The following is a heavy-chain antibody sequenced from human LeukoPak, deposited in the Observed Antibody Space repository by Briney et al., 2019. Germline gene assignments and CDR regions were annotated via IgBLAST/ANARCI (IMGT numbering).Heavy chain of an antibody. J-gene: IGHJ4*02. CDR2: INAGNGNT. D-gene: IGHD3-10*01. Sequence: ASVKVSCKASGYTFTSYAMHWVRQAPGQRLEWMGWINAGNGNTKYSQKFQGRVTITRDTSASTAYMKLSSLRSEDTAVYYCARDFLYGSGSAFDYWGQGTLVTVSS. CDR3: ARDFLYGSGSAFDY. CDR1: GYTFTSYA. V-gene: IGHV1-3*01.